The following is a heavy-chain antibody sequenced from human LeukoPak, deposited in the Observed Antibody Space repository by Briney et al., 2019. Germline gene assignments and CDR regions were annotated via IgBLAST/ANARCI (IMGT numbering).Heavy chain of an antibody. Sequence: GGSLRLSCAASGFTFGSYAMIWVRQAPGKGLEWVSAIGASSGTTYYTDSVKGRFTISKDYSKNTLYLQMNSLRADDTAVYYCARHLGGNSKGFDYWGQGTLATVSS. CDR2: IGASSGTT. CDR3: ARHLGGNSKGFDY. J-gene: IGHJ4*02. V-gene: IGHV3-23*01. D-gene: IGHD4-23*01. CDR1: GFTFGSYA.